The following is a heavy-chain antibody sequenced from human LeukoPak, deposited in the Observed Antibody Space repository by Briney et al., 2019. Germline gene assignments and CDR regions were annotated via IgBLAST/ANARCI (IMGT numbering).Heavy chain of an antibody. CDR3: AKDPDVRMTTVTTDDY. Sequence: GGSLRLSCAASGFTFSTYAMNWVRQAPGKGLEWVSAISGSATGSVTTYYADSVKGRFTISRDNSKKTLYLQMNSLRAEDTAVYYCAKDPDVRMTTVTTDDYWGQGTLVTVSS. V-gene: IGHV3-23*01. CDR1: GFTFSTYA. D-gene: IGHD4-17*01. J-gene: IGHJ4*02. CDR2: ISGSATGSVTT.